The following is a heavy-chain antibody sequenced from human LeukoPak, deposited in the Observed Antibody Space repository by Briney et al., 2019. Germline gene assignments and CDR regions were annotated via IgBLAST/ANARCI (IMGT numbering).Heavy chain of an antibody. Sequence: ASVKVSCKASGYTFTSYDINWVRQATGQGLEWMGRMNPNSGNTGYAQKFQGRVTITRNTSISTAYMELSSLRSEDTAVYYCARSPAGRHYMDVWGKGTTVTVSS. CDR2: MNPNSGNT. CDR3: ARSPAGRHYMDV. J-gene: IGHJ6*03. D-gene: IGHD6-25*01. CDR1: GYTFTSYD. V-gene: IGHV1-8*03.